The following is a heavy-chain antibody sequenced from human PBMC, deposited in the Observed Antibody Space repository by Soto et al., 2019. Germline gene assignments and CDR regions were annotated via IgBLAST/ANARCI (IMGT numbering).Heavy chain of an antibody. CDR2: IHYSGST. D-gene: IGHD2-21*01. Sequence: QVQLQESGPGLVKPSETLSLTCTVSGGSISSYYWSWIRQPPGKGLEWIGYIHYSGSTNYNPSLKSRVTISVDTSKNQFSRKVSSVTAADTAVYYCARRWGGTFDYWGQGTLVTVSS. V-gene: IGHV4-59*01. CDR3: ARRWGGTFDY. CDR1: GGSISSYY. J-gene: IGHJ4*02.